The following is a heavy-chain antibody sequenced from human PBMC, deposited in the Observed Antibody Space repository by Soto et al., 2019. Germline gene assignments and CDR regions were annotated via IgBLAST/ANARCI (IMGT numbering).Heavy chain of an antibody. D-gene: IGHD3-9*01. CDR1: GGSFSSTTYC. CDR3: ARHRSDILTGGAPVNWFDP. CDR2: IYYGGST. V-gene: IGHV4-39*01. Sequence: SETLSLTCTVSGGSFSSTTYCWGWIRQPPGKGLEWIGSIYYGGSTYYNPSLKSRLTISIDTSKNQFSLKLSSVTAADTAVYYCARHRSDILTGGAPVNWFDPWGQGTLVTVSS. J-gene: IGHJ5*02.